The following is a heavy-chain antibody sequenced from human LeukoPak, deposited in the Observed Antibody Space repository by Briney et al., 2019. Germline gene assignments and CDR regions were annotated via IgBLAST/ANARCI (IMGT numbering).Heavy chain of an antibody. Sequence: SETLSLTCTVSGGSISSYYWSWIRQPPGKGLEWIGYIYYSGSTNYNPSLKGRVTISVDTSKNQFSLKLSSVTAADTAVYYCASTGYYYYMDVWGKGTTVTVSS. CDR2: IYYSGST. CDR1: GGSISSYY. D-gene: IGHD3-10*01. J-gene: IGHJ6*03. V-gene: IGHV4-59*01. CDR3: ASTGYYYYMDV.